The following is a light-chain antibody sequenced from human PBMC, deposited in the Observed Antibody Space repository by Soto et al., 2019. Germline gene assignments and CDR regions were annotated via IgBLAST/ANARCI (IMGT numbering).Light chain of an antibody. V-gene: IGKV2-30*02. CDR3: LQGTHWPWT. CDR2: KVS. J-gene: IGKJ1*01. Sequence: DVVMTQSPLSLPVTLGQPASISCRSSQSLIHSDGDTYLNWFQQRPGQSPRRLIYKVSDRDSGGPGRFSGSGSGTDFTLKISRVEAEDVGIYFCLQGTHWPWTFGQGTEVEIK. CDR1: QSLIHSDGDTY.